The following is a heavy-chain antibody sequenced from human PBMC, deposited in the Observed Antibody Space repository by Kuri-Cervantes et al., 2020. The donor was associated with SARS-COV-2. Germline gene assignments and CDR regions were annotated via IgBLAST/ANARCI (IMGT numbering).Heavy chain of an antibody. D-gene: IGHD3-22*01. CDR1: GFTFSNYN. CDR2: ISSSGSTI. CDR3: ARAGDITMIVEYYFDY. J-gene: IGHJ4*02. Sequence: GESLKISCAASGFTFSNYNMSWIRQAPGKGLEWVSYISSSGSTIYYADSVKGRFTITRDNAKNLPYLQMNSLTAEDTAVYYCARAGDITMIVEYYFDYWGQGTLVTVSS. V-gene: IGHV3-11*04.